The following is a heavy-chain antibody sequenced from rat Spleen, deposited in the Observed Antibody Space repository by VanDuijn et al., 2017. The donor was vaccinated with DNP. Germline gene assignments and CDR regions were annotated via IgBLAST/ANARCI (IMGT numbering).Heavy chain of an antibody. CDR3: ATHTAAISGYAMDA. V-gene: IGHV5-20*01. D-gene: IGHD1-2*01. CDR2: IRYDGGSS. CDR1: GFTFSDYY. J-gene: IGHJ4*01. Sequence: EVQLVESGGDLVQPGRSLKLFCAASGFTFSDYYMAWIRQAPTKGLEWVAYIRYDGGSSKYGDSVKGRFTISRDNAKSTLYLQMDSLRSADKATYYCATHTAAISGYAMDAWGQGTSVTVSS.